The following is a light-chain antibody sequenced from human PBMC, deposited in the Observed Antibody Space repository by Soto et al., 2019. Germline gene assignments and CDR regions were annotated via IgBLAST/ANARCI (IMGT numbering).Light chain of an antibody. CDR2: EVS. CDR1: SSDVGGYNY. J-gene: IGLJ2*01. CDR3: SSYTRSSTLVV. Sequence: QSVLTQTASVSGSPGQSITISCTGTSSDVGGYNYVSWYQQHPGKAPKLMIYEVSNRPSGVSNRFSGSKSGNTASLTISGLQAEDEADEYCSSYTRSSTLVVFGGGTKLTVL. V-gene: IGLV2-14*01.